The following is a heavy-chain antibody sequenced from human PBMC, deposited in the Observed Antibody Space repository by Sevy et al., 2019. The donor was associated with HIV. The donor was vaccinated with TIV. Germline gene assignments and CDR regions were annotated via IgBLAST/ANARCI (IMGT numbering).Heavy chain of an antibody. J-gene: IGHJ3*02. CDR3: ARGLSVRGVIDAFDI. D-gene: IGHD3-10*01. CDR1: GYTFTSYG. V-gene: IGHV1-18*01. CDR2: ISAYNGNT. Sequence: ASVKVSCKASGYTFTSYGISWVRQAPGQGLEWMGWISAYNGNTNYAQKLQGRVTMTTETSTSTAYMELRSLRSDDTAVYYCARGLSVRGVIDAFDIWGQGTMVTVSS.